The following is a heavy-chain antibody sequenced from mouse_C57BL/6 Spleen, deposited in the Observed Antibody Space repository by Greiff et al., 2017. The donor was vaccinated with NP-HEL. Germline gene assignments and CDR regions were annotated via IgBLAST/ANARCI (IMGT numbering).Heavy chain of an antibody. V-gene: IGHV3-6*01. CDR1: GYSITSGYY. D-gene: IGHD1-1*01. Sequence: EVQLQESGPGLVKPSQSLSLTCSVTGYSITSGYYWNWIRQFPGNKLEWMGYISYDGSNKYNPSLKNRISINRDTSKNQFFLKLNSVTTEDTATYYCARALFITTVVATYYFDYWGQGTTLTVSS. J-gene: IGHJ2*01. CDR2: ISYDGSN. CDR3: ARALFITTVVATYYFDY.